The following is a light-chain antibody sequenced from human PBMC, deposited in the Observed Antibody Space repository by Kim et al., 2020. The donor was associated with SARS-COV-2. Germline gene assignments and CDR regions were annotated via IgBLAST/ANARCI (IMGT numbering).Light chain of an antibody. CDR3: QQYYSTPRT. CDR1: QSVLYSSNNKNF. CDR2: WAS. V-gene: IGKV4-1*01. J-gene: IGKJ1*01. Sequence: ATINCKSSQSVLYSSNNKNFLAWYQQTPGQPPKLLIYWASTRESGVPDRFSGSGSGTDFTLTISSLQAEDVAVYYCQQYYSTPRTFGQGTKVDIK.